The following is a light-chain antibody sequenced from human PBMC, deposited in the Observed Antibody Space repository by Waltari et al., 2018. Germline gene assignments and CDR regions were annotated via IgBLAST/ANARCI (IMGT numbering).Light chain of an antibody. CDR2: DVS. J-gene: IGKJ5*01. V-gene: IGKV3-11*01. Sequence: EIVLTQPPATLSLSPGERATLSLRASQSVSSSLGWYQQKPGQAPRLLIYDVSNRATDIPARFSGSGSGTDFTLTISSLEPEDFAVYYCQQRSNWPSITFGQGTRLEIK. CDR1: QSVSSS. CDR3: QQRSNWPSIT.